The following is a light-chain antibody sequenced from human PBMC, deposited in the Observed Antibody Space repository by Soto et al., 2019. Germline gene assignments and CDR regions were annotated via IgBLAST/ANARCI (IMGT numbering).Light chain of an antibody. CDR1: QSISSW. Sequence: DIQMTQSPSTLSASVGDRVTITCRASQSISSWLAWYQQKPGKAPKLLIYKASSLESGAPSRFSGSGSGTEFTLTISSLQPDDFATYYCQQYNSYSLYTFGQGTKLEIK. CDR3: QQYNSYSLYT. V-gene: IGKV1-5*03. CDR2: KAS. J-gene: IGKJ2*01.